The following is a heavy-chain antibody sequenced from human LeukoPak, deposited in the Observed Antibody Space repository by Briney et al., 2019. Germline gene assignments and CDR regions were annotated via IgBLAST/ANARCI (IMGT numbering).Heavy chain of an antibody. CDR2: ISYDGSNK. J-gene: IGHJ4*02. CDR3: AKTGFSGWCFDY. Sequence: GRPLRLSCAASGFTFSSYGMHWVRQAPGKGLEWVAVISYDGSNKYYADSVKGRFTISRDNSKNTLYLQMNSLRAEDTAVYYCAKTGFSGWCFDYWGQGTLVTVSS. CDR1: GFTFSSYG. D-gene: IGHD6-19*01. V-gene: IGHV3-30*18.